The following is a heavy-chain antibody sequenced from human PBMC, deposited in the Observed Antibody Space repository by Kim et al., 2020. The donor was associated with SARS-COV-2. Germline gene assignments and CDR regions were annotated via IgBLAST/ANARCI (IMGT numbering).Heavy chain of an antibody. CDR2: IYPGNSDP. D-gene: IGHD6-19*01. V-gene: IGHV5-51*01. CDR3: ATTLRVPGNIDGFEF. J-gene: IGHJ4*02. CDR1: GYSFTSYW. Sequence: GESLKISCKASGYSFTSYWIGWVRQMPGKGLEWMGIIYPGNSDPRYSPSFQGQVTISADKAGNTAYLQWSGLKASDTAMYFCATTLRVPGNIDGFEFWGQGTLVTVS.